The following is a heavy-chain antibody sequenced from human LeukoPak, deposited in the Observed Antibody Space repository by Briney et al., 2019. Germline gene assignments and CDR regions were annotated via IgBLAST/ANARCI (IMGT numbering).Heavy chain of an antibody. J-gene: IGHJ4*02. Sequence: PSETLSLTCTVSGGSISSYYWSWIRQPPGKGLEWIGYIYYSGSTNYNPSLKSRVTMSVDTSKNQFSLKLSSVTAADTAVYYCARETYYYDSSGYYYVRYFDYWGQGTLVTVSS. CDR3: ARETYYYDSSGYYYVRYFDY. D-gene: IGHD3-22*01. V-gene: IGHV4-59*12. CDR2: IYYSGST. CDR1: GGSISSYY.